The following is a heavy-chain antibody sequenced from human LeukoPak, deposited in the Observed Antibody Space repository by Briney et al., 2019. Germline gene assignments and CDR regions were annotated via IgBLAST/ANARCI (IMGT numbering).Heavy chain of an antibody. CDR2: IYRDDSNT. J-gene: IGHJ3*01. D-gene: IGHD6-19*01. CDR1: GYSFTSYW. CDR3: ASPRAVAGTFYDAFDL. Sequence: EESLKISCKGSGYSFTSYWIGWVRQMPGKGLEWMGIIYRDDSNTRYSPSFQGQVTISADKSISTAYLQWSSLKASDTDMYYCASPRAVAGTFYDAFDLWGQGTMVTVSS. V-gene: IGHV5-51*01.